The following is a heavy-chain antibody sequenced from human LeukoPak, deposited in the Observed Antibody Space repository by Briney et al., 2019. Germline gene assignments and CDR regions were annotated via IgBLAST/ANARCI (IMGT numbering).Heavy chain of an antibody. CDR1: GGSVSSYY. D-gene: IGHD3-3*01. CDR3: ASLGGYYDFWSSYRDY. J-gene: IGHJ4*02. V-gene: IGHV4-59*02. Sequence: SETLSLTCTVSGGSVSSYYWSWIRQPPGKGLEWIGYIYHSGSTNHSPSLKSRVTISVDTSKNQFSLELSSVTAADTAVYFCASLGGYYDFWSSYRDYWGQGILVTVSS. CDR2: IYHSGST.